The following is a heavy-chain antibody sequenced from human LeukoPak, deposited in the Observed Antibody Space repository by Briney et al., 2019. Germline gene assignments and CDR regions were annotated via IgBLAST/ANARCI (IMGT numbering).Heavy chain of an antibody. Sequence: GGSLRLSCAASGLTFSSYSMNWVRQAPGKGLEWVSSISSSSSYIYYADSVKGRFTISRDNAKNSLYLQMNSLRAEDTAVYYCARVRYDILTGYYFIGQYYYYGMDVWGQGTTVTVSS. D-gene: IGHD3-9*01. V-gene: IGHV3-21*01. CDR3: ARVRYDILTGYYFIGQYYYYGMDV. J-gene: IGHJ6*02. CDR2: ISSSSSYI. CDR1: GLTFSSYS.